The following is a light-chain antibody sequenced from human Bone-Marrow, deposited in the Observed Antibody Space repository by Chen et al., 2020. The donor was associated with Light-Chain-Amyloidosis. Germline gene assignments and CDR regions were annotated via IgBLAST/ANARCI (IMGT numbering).Light chain of an antibody. CDR3: QQRSSGPT. J-gene: IGKJ5*01. V-gene: IGKV3-11*01. Sequence: EIVLTQSPATVSLSPGDTATLSCRASESISFYLTWYQQKPGQAPRLLIYDASHRATGIPARFSGSGSGTDFTLTITNLEPDDFAVYYCQQRSSGPTFGQGTRLEI. CDR2: DAS. CDR1: ESISFY.